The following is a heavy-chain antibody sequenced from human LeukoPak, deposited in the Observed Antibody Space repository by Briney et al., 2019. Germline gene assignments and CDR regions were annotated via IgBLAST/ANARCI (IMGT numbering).Heavy chain of an antibody. V-gene: IGHV3-30*18. CDR3: SKDPSIVEPTPSGR. CDR1: GFTFSSYG. D-gene: IGHD1-26*01. CDR2: ISYDGSNK. J-gene: IGHJ4*02. Sequence: GGSLRLSCAASGFTFSSYGMHWVRQAPGKGLEWVAVISYDGSNKYYADSVKGRFTISRDNSKNTLSLQMNSLRAEDTAVYYCSKDPSIVEPTPSGRGGQGTLVTVSS.